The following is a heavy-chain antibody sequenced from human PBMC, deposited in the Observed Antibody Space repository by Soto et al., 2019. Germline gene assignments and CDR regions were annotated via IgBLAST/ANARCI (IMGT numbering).Heavy chain of an antibody. D-gene: IGHD1-26*01. J-gene: IGHJ4*02. CDR2: MNPNSGNI. CDR1: GYTFTSYD. Sequence: ASVKVSCKASGYTFTSYDINWVRQATGQGLEWMGWMNPNSGNIGYAQQFQGRVTMTRNTSISTAYMELSSLRSEDTAVYYCARGGVIVGVLEDYWGQGTLVTVSS. CDR3: ARGGVIVGVLEDY. V-gene: IGHV1-8*01.